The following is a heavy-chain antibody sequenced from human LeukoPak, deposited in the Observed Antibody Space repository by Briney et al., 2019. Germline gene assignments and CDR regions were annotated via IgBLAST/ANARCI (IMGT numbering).Heavy chain of an antibody. CDR3: ATWRGSFYDY. CDR2: IDPNSDGT. V-gene: IGHV1-2*06. J-gene: IGHJ4*02. D-gene: IGHD2/OR15-2a*01. Sequence: ASVKVSCKASGYTFTAYYIHWVRQAPGQGLEWMGQIDPNSDGTKYAQKFQRRVTMTRDTSISTAYMQVSRLRSDDTAVYYCATWRGSFYDYWGQGTLVTVSS. CDR1: GYTFTAYY.